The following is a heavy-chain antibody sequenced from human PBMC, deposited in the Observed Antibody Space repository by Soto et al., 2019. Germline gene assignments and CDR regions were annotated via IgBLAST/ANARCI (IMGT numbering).Heavy chain of an antibody. D-gene: IGHD6-6*01. CDR1: GFTFSSYD. V-gene: IGHV3-13*01. J-gene: IGHJ3*02. CDR2: IGTAGDT. CDR3: ARGARAARPGLPFDI. Sequence: PGGSLRLSCAASGFTFSSYDMHWVRQATGKGLEWVSAIGTAGDTYYPGSVKGRFTISRENAKNSLYLQMNSLRAGDTAVYYCARGARAARPGLPFDIWGQGTMVTVSS.